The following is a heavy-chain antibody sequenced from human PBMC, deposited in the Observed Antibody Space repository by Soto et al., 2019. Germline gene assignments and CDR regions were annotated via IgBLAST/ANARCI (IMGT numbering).Heavy chain of an antibody. D-gene: IGHD5-12*01. CDR2: IYYSGST. CDR3: ARVQTSIVATISSAFDI. CDR1: GGSIRSGGYY. J-gene: IGHJ3*02. Sequence: QVQLQESGPGLVKPSQTLSLTCTVSGGSIRSGGYYWSWIRQHPGKGLEWIGYIYYSGSTYYNPSLKSRVTISVDTSKKQFSLKLSSVTAADTAVYYCARVQTSIVATISSAFDIWGQGTIVTVSS. V-gene: IGHV4-31*03.